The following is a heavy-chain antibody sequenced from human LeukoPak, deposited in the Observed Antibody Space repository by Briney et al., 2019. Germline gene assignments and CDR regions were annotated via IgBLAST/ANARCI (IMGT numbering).Heavy chain of an antibody. CDR3: ARQDYSNPFDY. J-gene: IGHJ4*02. D-gene: IGHD4-11*01. V-gene: IGHV4-34*01. CDR1: GGSFSGYY. Sequence: SETLSLTCAVYGGSFSGYYWSWIRQPPGKGLEWIGEINHSGSTNYNPSLKSRVTISVDTSKNQFSLKLSSVTAADTAVYYCARQDYSNPFDYWGQGTLVTVSS. CDR2: INHSGST.